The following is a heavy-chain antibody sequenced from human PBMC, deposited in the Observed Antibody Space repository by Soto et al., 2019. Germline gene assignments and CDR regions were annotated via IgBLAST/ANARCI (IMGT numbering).Heavy chain of an antibody. V-gene: IGHV3-30*18. CDR2: ISYDGSNK. CDR1: GFTFSSYG. Sequence: GGSLRLSCAASGFTFSSYGMHWVRQAPGKGLEWVAVISYDGSNKYYADSVKGRFTISRDNSKNTLYLQMNSLRAEDTAVYYCAKSMVQGHRPYYGMDVWGQGTTVTVSS. J-gene: IGHJ6*02. CDR3: AKSMVQGHRPYYGMDV. D-gene: IGHD3-10*01.